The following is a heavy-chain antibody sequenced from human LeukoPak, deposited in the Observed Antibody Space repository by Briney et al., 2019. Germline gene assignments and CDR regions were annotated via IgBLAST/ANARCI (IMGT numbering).Heavy chain of an antibody. D-gene: IGHD3-3*01. CDR3: ARAGETYDFWSGPNRIDY. CDR2: INWNGGST. J-gene: IGHJ4*02. Sequence: GGSLRLSCAASGFTFDDYGMSWVRHAPGKGLEWVSGINWNGGSTVYADSGKGRFTIARDNAKNSLYLQMNSLRAEDTALYYCARAGETYDFWSGPNRIDYWGQGTLVTVSS. V-gene: IGHV3-20*04. CDR1: GFTFDDYG.